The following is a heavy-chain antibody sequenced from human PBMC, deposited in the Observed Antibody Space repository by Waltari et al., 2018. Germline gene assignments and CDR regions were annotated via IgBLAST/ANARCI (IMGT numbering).Heavy chain of an antibody. J-gene: IGHJ4*02. CDR2: ISYDGSNN. D-gene: IGHD7-27*01. V-gene: IGHV3-30-3*01. CDR1: GFTFSSYA. Sequence: QVQLVESGGGVVQPGRSLRLSCAASGFTFSSYAMHGVRQAPGKGLEWVAVISYDGSNNYSADSVKGRFTISRDNSKNTLDLQMNSLRAEDTAVYYCARALGDYWGQGTLVTVSS. CDR3: ARALGDY.